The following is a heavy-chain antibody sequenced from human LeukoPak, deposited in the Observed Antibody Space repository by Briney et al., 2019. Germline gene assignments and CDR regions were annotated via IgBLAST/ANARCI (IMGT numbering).Heavy chain of an antibody. CDR3: ARDSSEFRSLIPH. V-gene: IGHV1-69*13. CDR1: GGIFINYA. CDR2: IIPIFGTA. J-gene: IGHJ1*01. D-gene: IGHD2-21*01. Sequence: GASVKVSCKASGGIFINYAISWVRQAPGQGLEWMGGIIPIFGTANYAQKFQGRVTITADESTSTAYMELRSLRSEDTAVYYCARDSSEFRSLIPHWGQGTLVTVSS.